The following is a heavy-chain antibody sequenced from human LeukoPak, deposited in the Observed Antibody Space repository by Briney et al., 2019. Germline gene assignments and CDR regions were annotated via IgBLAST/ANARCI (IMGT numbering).Heavy chain of an antibody. D-gene: IGHD3-22*01. CDR3: ARETYYYDSSGYYNFDY. CDR2: INPNSGGT. CDR1: GYTFTGYY. J-gene: IGHJ4*02. Sequence: GASVKVSCKASGYTFTGYYMHWVRQAPGQGLEWMGWINPNSGGTNYAQKFQGRVTMTRDTSISTAYMELSRLRSDDTAVYYCARETYYYDSSGYYNFDYWGQGTLVTVSS. V-gene: IGHV1-2*02.